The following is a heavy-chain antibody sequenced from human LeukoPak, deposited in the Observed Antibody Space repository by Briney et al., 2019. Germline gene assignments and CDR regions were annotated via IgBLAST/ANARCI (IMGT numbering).Heavy chain of an antibody. D-gene: IGHD6-19*01. CDR3: ARDIPLAGEEEGPNWFDP. V-gene: IGHV3-7*03. CDR2: IKQDGSEK. J-gene: IGHJ5*02. CDR1: GFTFSSYC. Sequence: GGSLRLSCAASGFTFSSYCMSWVRQAPGKGQEWVANIKQDGSEKYYVDSVKGRFTISRDNAKNSLYLQMNSLRAEDTAVYYCARDIPLAGEEEGPNWFDPWGQGTLVTVSS.